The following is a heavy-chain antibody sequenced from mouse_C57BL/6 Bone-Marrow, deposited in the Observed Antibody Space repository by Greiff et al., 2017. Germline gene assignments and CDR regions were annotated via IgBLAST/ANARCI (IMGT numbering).Heavy chain of an antibody. J-gene: IGHJ2*01. CDR1: GYTFTDYY. CDR2: INPNNGGT. D-gene: IGHD1-1*01. Sequence: EVQLQQSGPELVKPGASVKISCKASGYTFTDYYMNWVKQSHGKSLEWIGDINPNNGGTSYNQKFKGKATLTVDKSSSTAYMELRSLTSEDSAVYYCAHYYGSSPYFDYWGQGTTLTVSS. V-gene: IGHV1-26*01. CDR3: AHYYGSSPYFDY.